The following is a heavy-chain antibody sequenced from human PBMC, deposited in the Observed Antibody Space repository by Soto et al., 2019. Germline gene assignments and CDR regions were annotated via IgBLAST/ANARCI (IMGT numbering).Heavy chain of an antibody. CDR3: ATPLSRNHYGMDL. V-gene: IGHV1-24*01. CDR1: GYTLTKLS. CDR2: FDPEDDEA. J-gene: IGHJ6*02. Sequence: QVQLVQSGAEVKKPGASVKVSCKVSGYTLTKLSMHWVRQAPGKGLEWMGGFDPEDDEAIYAQKFRGRVTLTEETSTDTAYMELSSLRSEDTAVYYCATPLSRNHYGMDLWGQGTTVTVSS.